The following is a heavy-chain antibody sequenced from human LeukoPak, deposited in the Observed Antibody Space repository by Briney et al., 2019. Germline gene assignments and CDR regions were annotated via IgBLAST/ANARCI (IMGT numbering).Heavy chain of an antibody. V-gene: IGHV4-59*01. CDR3: ARTAVSSTNAHFDY. CDR2: IYYSGST. J-gene: IGHJ4*02. CDR1: GGSMRSYS. Sequence: PSETLSLTCTVSGGSMRSYSWSWIRLPPGKGLECIGYIYYSGSTNYNPSLKSRVTILVDMSKNQFSLKLSSVTAADTAVYFCARTAVSSTNAHFDYWGQGTLVTVSS. D-gene: IGHD2-8*01.